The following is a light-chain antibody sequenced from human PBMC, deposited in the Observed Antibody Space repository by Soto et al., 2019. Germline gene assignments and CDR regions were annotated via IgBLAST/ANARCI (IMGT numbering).Light chain of an antibody. CDR1: QSVSSSY. V-gene: IGKV3-20*01. J-gene: IGKJ2*01. Sequence: EIVLTQSPGTLSLSPGERATLSCRARQSVSSSYLAWYQQKPGQAPRLLIYGASSRATGIPDRFSGSGSGTDFTLSISRLEPVDFAVYYCQQYGSSPMYTFGQGTKLEIK. CDR2: GAS. CDR3: QQYGSSPMYT.